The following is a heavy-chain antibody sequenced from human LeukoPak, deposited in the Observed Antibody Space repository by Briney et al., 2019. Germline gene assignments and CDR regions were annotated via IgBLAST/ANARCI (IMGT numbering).Heavy chain of an antibody. CDR3: ARLRSPGDFDY. J-gene: IGHJ4*02. Sequence: SETLSLTCAVAGGSISSGGYSWSWIRQPPGKGLEWIGYIYYSGTTYYNPSLKSRVTISVDTSKNQFSLNLNSVTAADTAVYYCARLRSPGDFDYWGQGTLVTVSS. CDR2: IYYSGTT. V-gene: IGHV4-30-4*07. D-gene: IGHD1-26*01. CDR1: GGSISSGGYS.